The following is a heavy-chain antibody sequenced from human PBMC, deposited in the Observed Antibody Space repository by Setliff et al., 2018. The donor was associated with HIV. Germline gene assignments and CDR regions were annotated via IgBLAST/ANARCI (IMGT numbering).Heavy chain of an antibody. J-gene: IGHJ4*02. D-gene: IGHD3-10*01. CDR3: ARGNSTKRGFDY. CDR1: GDTISSNSVS. V-gene: IGHV6-1*01. Sequence: PSQTLSLTCAISGDTISSNSVSWNWIRQSPSRGLEWLGRTYYRSKWYNDYAVSVKSRMTFNPDTSKNQFSLQLNSVTPEDTAVYFCARGNSTKRGFDYWGLGTLVTVLL. CDR2: TYYRSKWYN.